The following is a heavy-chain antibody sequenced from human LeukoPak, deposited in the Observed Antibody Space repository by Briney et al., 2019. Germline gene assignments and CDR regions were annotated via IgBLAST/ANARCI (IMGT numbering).Heavy chain of an antibody. Sequence: ASVKVPCKASGYTFTGYYMHWVRQAPGQGLEWMGWINPNSGGTNYAQKFQGRVTMTRDTSISTAYMEVSRLRSDDTAVYYCARRSAPIYNDYWGQGTLVTVSS. CDR3: ARRSAPIYNDY. V-gene: IGHV1-2*02. CDR1: GYTFTGYY. D-gene: IGHD3-10*01. J-gene: IGHJ4*02. CDR2: INPNSGGT.